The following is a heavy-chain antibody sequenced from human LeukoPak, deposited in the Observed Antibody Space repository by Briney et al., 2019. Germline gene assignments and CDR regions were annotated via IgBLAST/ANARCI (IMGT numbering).Heavy chain of an antibody. Sequence: PGGSLRLSCAASGFTFTTYAMSWVRQAPGKGLEWVSHISGSGGSTYFADSVKGRFTISRDNSKNTLYLQMNSLRAEDTAVYYCAKDHYGDYGALDYWGQGTLVTVSS. V-gene: IGHV3-23*01. CDR3: AKDHYGDYGALDY. J-gene: IGHJ4*02. CDR1: GFTFTTYA. D-gene: IGHD4-17*01. CDR2: ISGSGGST.